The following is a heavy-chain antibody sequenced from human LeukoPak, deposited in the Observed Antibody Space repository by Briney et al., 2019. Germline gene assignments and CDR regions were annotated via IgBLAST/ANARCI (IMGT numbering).Heavy chain of an antibody. J-gene: IGHJ5*02. D-gene: IGHD3-22*01. CDR1: GYTFTSYC. V-gene: IGHV1-46*01. CDR3: ARDWGYYYDSSGYSSDLYNWFDP. CDR2: INPSGGST. Sequence: ASVKVSCKASGYTFTSYCMHWVRQAPGQGLEWMGIINPSGGSTSYAQKFQGRVTMTRDTSTSTVYMELSSLRSEDTAVYYCARDWGYYYDSSGYSSDLYNWFDPWGQGTLVTVSS.